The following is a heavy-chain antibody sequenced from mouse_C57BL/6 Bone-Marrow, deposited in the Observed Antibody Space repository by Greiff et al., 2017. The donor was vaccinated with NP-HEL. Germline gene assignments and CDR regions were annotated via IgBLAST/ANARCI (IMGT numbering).Heavy chain of an antibody. V-gene: IGHV5-6*01. J-gene: IGHJ3*01. CDR2: ISSGGSYT. Sequence: EVKLMESGGDLVKPGGSLKLSCAASGFTFSSYGMSWVRQTPDKRLEWVATISSGGSYTYYPDSVKGRFTISRDTAKNTLYLQMSSLKSEDTAMYYCARPLFAYWGQGTLVTVSA. CDR3: ARPLFAY. CDR1: GFTFSSYG.